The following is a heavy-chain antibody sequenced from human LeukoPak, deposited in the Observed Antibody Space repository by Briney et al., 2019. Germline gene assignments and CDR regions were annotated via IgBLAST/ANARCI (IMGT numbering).Heavy chain of an antibody. Sequence: GGSLRLSCAASGFTFSSYAMSWVRQAPGKGLEWVSAISGSGGSTYYADSVKGRFTISRDNSKNTLYLQMNSPRAEDTAVYYCAKSRGDGPTPHYFDYWGQGTLVTVSS. CDR2: ISGSGGST. CDR1: GFTFSSYA. D-gene: IGHD2-21*02. J-gene: IGHJ4*02. V-gene: IGHV3-23*01. CDR3: AKSRGDGPTPHYFDY.